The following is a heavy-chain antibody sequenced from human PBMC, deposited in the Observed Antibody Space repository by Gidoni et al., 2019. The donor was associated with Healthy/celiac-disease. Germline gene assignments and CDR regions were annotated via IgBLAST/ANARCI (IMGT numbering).Heavy chain of an antibody. V-gene: IGHV1-69*06. CDR3: ARSGSYGGEFDY. Sequence: QVQLVQSGAEVKKPGSSVKVSCKAAGGTFSSYASSWVRQAPGQGLEWMGGIIPSFGTANYAQKFQGRVTITADKSTSTAYMELSSLRSEDTAVYYCARSGSYGGEFDYWGQGTLVTVSS. J-gene: IGHJ4*02. CDR2: IIPSFGTA. CDR1: GGTFSSYA. D-gene: IGHD1-26*01.